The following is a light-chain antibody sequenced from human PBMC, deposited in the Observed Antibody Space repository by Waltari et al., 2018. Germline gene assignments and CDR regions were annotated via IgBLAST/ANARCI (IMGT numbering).Light chain of an antibody. CDR3: QQLNSYQWT. J-gene: IGKJ1*01. CDR1: QGISNY. Sequence: TQSPATLSVSPGETVTLSCRASQGISNYLAWYQQKPGKAPKLLIYAASTLQSGVPSRFSGSGSGTDFTLTISSLQPEDFATYYCQQLNSYQWTFGQGTKVEIK. CDR2: AAS. V-gene: IGKV1-9*01.